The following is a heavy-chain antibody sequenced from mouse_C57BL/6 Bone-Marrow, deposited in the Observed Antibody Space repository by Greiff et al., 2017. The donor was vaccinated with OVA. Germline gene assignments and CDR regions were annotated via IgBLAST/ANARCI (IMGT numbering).Heavy chain of an antibody. CDR3: ARYYWERGD. CDR1: GYTFTSYG. D-gene: IGHD4-1*01. CDR2: IYPRSGNT. Sequence: QVQLKESGAELARPGASVKLSCKASGYTFTSYGISWVKQRTGQGLEWIGEIYPRSGNTYYNEKFKGKATLTAAKATSTAYRELRSLTSEDSAVYFCARYYWERGDWGQGTTLTGSS. V-gene: IGHV1-81*01. J-gene: IGHJ2*01.